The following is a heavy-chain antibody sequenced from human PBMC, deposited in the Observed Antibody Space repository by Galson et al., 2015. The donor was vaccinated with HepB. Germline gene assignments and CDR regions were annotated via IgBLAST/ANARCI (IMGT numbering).Heavy chain of an antibody. Sequence: SVKVSCKVSGYTLTELSMHWVRQAPGKGLEWMGGFDPEDGETIYAQKFQGRVTMTEDTSTDTAYMELSSLRSEDTAVYYCATVYGLRRDGYNPYYFDYWGQGTLVTVSS. CDR2: FDPEDGET. CDR3: ATVYGLRRDGYNPYYFDY. V-gene: IGHV1-24*01. CDR1: GYTLTELS. D-gene: IGHD5-24*01. J-gene: IGHJ4*02.